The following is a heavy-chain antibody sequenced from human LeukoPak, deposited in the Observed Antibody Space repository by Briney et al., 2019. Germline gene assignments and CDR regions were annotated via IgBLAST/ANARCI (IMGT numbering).Heavy chain of an antibody. CDR1: GYSFTSYW. V-gene: IGHV5-51*01. D-gene: IGHD2-15*01. CDR2: IYPGDSDT. Sequence: GESLKISCKGSGYSFTSYWIGWVRQMPGKGLEWMGIIYPGDSDTRYSPSFQGQVTISADKSLSTAYLKWSSLKASATDMYSCARHCAGGSCADYWGQGTLVTVSS. J-gene: IGHJ4*02. CDR3: ARHCAGGSCADY.